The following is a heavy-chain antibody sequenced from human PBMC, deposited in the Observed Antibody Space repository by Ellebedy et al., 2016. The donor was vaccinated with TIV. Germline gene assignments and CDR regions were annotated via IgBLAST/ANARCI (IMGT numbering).Heavy chain of an antibody. D-gene: IGHD1-26*01. Sequence: SGPTLVKPTQTLTLTCTFSGFSLSTSGVGVSWIRQPPGKGLEWIGYIYSSGSTNYNPSLKSRITISVDTSKNQFSLRVNSVTAADTAVYYCARAQTELLTVDYYYYYMDVWGKGTTVTVSS. J-gene: IGHJ6*03. CDR1: GFSLSTSGVG. CDR2: IYSSGST. CDR3: ARAQTELLTVDYYYYYMDV. V-gene: IGHV4-61*08.